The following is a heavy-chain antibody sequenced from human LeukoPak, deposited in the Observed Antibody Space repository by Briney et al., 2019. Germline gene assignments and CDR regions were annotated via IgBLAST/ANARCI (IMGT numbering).Heavy chain of an antibody. D-gene: IGHD3-22*01. V-gene: IGHV4-59*08. J-gene: IGHJ4*02. Sequence: SETLSLTCTVSGGSLSSYYWSWSRQPPGKGLEWIGYIYYSGSTNYNPSLKSRVTISVDTSKNQFSLKLSSVTAADTAVYYCARHYGSSGYYFSSLDYWGQGTLVTVSS. CDR1: GGSLSSYY. CDR2: IYYSGST. CDR3: ARHYGSSGYYFSSLDY.